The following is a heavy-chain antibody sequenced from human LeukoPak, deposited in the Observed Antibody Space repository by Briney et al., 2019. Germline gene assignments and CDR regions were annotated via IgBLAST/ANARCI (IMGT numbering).Heavy chain of an antibody. D-gene: IGHD2-15*01. V-gene: IGHV3-30*04. Sequence: GGSLRLSCAASGFTFSSYAMHWVRQAPGKGLEWVAVISYDGSNKYYADSVKGRFTISRDNSKNTLYLQMNSLRAEDTAVYYCVRDRGSCSGGSCYYFDYWGQGTLVTVSS. CDR2: ISYDGSNK. CDR3: VRDRGSCSGGSCYYFDY. CDR1: GFTFSSYA. J-gene: IGHJ4*02.